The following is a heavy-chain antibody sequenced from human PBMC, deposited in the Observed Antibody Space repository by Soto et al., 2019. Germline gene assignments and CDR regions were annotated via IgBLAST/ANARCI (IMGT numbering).Heavy chain of an antibody. Sequence: SETLSLTCTVSGGSLDSYRWSWIRQTPGKGLAWIGYIHKTGSTTYNPNLKTPVTISVETSRNQFPLSLSSMTAADKAVYYWARGGGYDSFDFWGQGIQVTVSS. CDR3: ARGGGYDSFDF. J-gene: IGHJ4*02. CDR2: IHKTGST. V-gene: IGHV4-59*12. D-gene: IGHD2-15*01. CDR1: GGSLDSYR.